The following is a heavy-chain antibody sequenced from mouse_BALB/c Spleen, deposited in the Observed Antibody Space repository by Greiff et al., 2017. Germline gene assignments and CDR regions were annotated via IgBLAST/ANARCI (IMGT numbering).Heavy chain of an antibody. Sequence: QVQLKESGAELARPGASVKLSCKASGYTFTSYWMQWVKQRPGQGLEWIGAIYPGDGDTRYTQKFKGKATLTADKSSSTAYMQLSSLASEDSAVYYCAMRDGYSWGQGTLVTVSA. CDR1: GYTFTSYW. V-gene: IGHV1-87*01. D-gene: IGHD2-3*01. J-gene: IGHJ3*01. CDR2: IYPGDGDT. CDR3: AMRDGYS.